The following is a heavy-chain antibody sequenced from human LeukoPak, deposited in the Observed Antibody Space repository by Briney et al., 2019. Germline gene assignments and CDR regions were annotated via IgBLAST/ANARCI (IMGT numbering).Heavy chain of an antibody. CDR3: AREYCTNGVCYMYYFDY. D-gene: IGHD2-8*01. Sequence: SETLSLTCTVSGGSISSSSYYWGWIRQPPGKGLEWIGSIYHSGSTYYNPSLKSRVTISVDTSKNQFSLKLSSVTAADTAVYYCAREYCTNGVCYMYYFDYWGQGTLVTVSS. J-gene: IGHJ4*02. CDR2: IYHSGST. V-gene: IGHV4-39*07. CDR1: GGSISSSSYY.